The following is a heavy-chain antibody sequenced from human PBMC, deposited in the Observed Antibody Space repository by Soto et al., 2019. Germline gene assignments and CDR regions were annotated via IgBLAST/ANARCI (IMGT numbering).Heavy chain of an antibody. D-gene: IGHD3-22*01. V-gene: IGHV4-38-2*01. J-gene: IGHJ3*01. CDR1: GYSISSGYY. Sequence: SETLSLTCAVSGYSISSGYYWGWIRQPPGKGLEWIGSIYHSGSTYYNPSLKSRVTISVDTSKNQFSLKLSSVTAADTAVYYCARVAYYYDSSGYADAFDLWGQGTMVTVSS. CDR2: IYHSGST. CDR3: ARVAYYYDSSGYADAFDL.